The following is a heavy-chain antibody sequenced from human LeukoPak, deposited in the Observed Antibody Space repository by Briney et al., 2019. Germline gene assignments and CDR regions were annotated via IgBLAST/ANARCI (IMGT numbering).Heavy chain of an antibody. CDR2: IWYDGSNK. J-gene: IGHJ6*03. D-gene: IGHD3-3*01. CDR1: GFTFSSYG. V-gene: IGHV3-33*06. Sequence: PGRSLRLSCAASGFTFSSYGMHWVRQAPGKGLEWVAAIWYDGSNKYYADSVKGRFTISRDNSKNTLYLQMNSLRAEDTAVYYCAKEGNYDFWSGTYYYYYMDVWGKGTTVTVSS. CDR3: AKEGNYDFWSGTYYYYYMDV.